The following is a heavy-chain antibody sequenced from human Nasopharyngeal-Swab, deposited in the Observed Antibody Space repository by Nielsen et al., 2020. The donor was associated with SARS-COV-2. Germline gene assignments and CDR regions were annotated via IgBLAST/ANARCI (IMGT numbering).Heavy chain of an antibody. V-gene: IGHV1-24*01. J-gene: IGHJ6*02. CDR1: GYTLTDLS. Sequence: ASVKVSCKVSGYTLTDLSMHWVRQATGKGLEWMGGFDPEDGETIYAQKFQGRVTMTADTSTDTAYMELSSLRSEDTAVYYCATENGGVGGSSTSLLPYYYYYGMDVWGQGTTVTVSS. CDR3: ATENGGVGGSSTSLLPYYYYYGMDV. D-gene: IGHD2-2*01. CDR2: FDPEDGET.